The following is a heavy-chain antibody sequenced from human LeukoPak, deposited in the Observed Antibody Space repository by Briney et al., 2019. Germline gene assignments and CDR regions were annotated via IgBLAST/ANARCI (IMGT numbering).Heavy chain of an antibody. V-gene: IGHV4-61*01. CDR3: ARGDWSRMDV. Sequence: SETLSLTCTVSGGSISSSSYYWSWIRQPPGKGLEWIGYIYYSGSTNYNPSLKSRVTIPVDTSKNQFSLKLSSVTAADTAVYYCARGDWSRMDVWGQGTAVTVSS. CDR2: IYYSGST. D-gene: IGHD2-21*02. J-gene: IGHJ6*02. CDR1: GGSISSSSYY.